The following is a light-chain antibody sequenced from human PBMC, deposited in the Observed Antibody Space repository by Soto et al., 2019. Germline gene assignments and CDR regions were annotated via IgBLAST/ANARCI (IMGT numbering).Light chain of an antibody. CDR3: QQWFT. J-gene: IGKJ3*01. CDR2: GAS. V-gene: IGKV3-20*01. CDR1: QSVSSSY. Sequence: EIVLTQSPGTLSLSPGERATLSCRASQSVSSSYLAWYQQKPGQAPRLLIYGASSRATDIPDRFSGSGSGTDFTLTISRLEPEDFAVYYCQQWFTFGPGTKVEIK.